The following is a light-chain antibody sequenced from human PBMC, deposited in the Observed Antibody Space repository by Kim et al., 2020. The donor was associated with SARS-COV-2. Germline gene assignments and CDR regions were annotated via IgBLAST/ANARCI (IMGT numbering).Light chain of an antibody. CDR1: QSVSSY. CDR2: DAS. Sequence: EIVLTQSPATLSLSPGERATLSCRASQSVSSYLAWYQQKHGQAPRLLIHDASNRATGIPAWFSGSGSGTDFTLTISSLRPEDFAVYYGQQRSNGPPAFGQGTKLEI. V-gene: IGKV3-11*01. CDR3: QQRSNGPPA. J-gene: IGKJ2*01.